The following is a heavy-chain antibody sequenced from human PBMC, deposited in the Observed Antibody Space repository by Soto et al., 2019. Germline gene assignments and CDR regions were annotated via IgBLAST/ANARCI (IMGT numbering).Heavy chain of an antibody. D-gene: IGHD3-22*01. Sequence: QVQLVQSGAEVKKPGASVKVSCKASGYTFTSYAMHWVRQAPGQRLEWMGWINAGNGNTKYSQKFQGRVTITRDTSASTAYMELSSLRSEDTAVYYCASPTYYDSSGYYYVEPGGIDVWGQGTTVTVSS. J-gene: IGHJ6*02. CDR3: ASPTYYDSSGYYYVEPGGIDV. V-gene: IGHV1-3*01. CDR2: INAGNGNT. CDR1: GYTFTSYA.